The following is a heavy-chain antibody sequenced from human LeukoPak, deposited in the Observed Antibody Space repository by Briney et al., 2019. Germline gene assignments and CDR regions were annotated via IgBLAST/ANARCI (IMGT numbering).Heavy chain of an antibody. CDR2: IYTSGST. CDR3: ARYVLRPRGIDI. V-gene: IGHV4-61*02. CDR1: GGSISNGSYY. J-gene: IGHJ3*02. Sequence: PSQTLSLTCTVSGGSISNGSYYWSWIRQPAGKGLEWIGRIYTSGSTNYNPSLKSRVTISVDTSKNQFSLKLSSVTAADTAVYYCARYVLRPRGIDIWGQGTMVTVSS. D-gene: IGHD3-3*01.